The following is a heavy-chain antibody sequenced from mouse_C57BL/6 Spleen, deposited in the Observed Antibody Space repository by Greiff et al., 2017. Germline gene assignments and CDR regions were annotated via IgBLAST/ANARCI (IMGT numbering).Heavy chain of an antibody. CDR3: ASRYDGYYAMDY. CDR1: GYTFTSYW. J-gene: IGHJ4*01. Sequence: QVQLQQPGAELVKPGASVKMSCKASGYTFTSYWITWVKQRPGQGLEWIGDLYPGSGSTNYNEKFKSKATLTVDTSSSTAYRQLSSLTSEDSAVYYCASRYDGYYAMDYWGQGTSVTVSS. V-gene: IGHV1-55*01. D-gene: IGHD2-3*01. CDR2: LYPGSGST.